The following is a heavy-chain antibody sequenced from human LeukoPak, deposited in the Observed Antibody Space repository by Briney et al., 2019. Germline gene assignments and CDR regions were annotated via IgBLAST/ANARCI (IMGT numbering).Heavy chain of an antibody. CDR2: IKQDGSEK. J-gene: IGHJ6*03. Sequence: GGSLRLSCAASGFTFSRYGMHWVRQAPGKGLEWVANIKQDGSEKYYVDSVKGRFTISRDNAKNSLYLQMNSLRAEDTAVYYCARAHTSRITIFGVVVRKSSNYYYMDVWGKGTTVTVSS. CDR3: ARAHTSRITIFGVVVRKSSNYYYMDV. D-gene: IGHD3-3*01. V-gene: IGHV3-7*01. CDR1: GFTFSRYG.